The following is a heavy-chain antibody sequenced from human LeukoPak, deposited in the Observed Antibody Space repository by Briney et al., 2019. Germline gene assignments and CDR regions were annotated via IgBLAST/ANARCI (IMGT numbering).Heavy chain of an antibody. V-gene: IGHV3-9*01. CDR2: ISWNSGSI. CDR3: ARGRMGWFDP. CDR1: GFTFDDYA. Sequence: GGSLRLSCAASGFTFDDYAMHWVRQAPGKGLEWVSGISWNSGSIGYADSVKGRFTISRDNAKNSLYLQMNSLRAEDTAVYYCARGRMGWFDPWGQGTLVTVSS. J-gene: IGHJ5*02. D-gene: IGHD3-16*01.